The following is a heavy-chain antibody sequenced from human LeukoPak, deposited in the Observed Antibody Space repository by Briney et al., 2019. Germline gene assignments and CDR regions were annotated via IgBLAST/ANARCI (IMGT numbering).Heavy chain of an antibody. CDR1: GFTFSTYD. D-gene: IGHD3-10*01. J-gene: IGHJ4*02. CDR3: ARGEYGSGSYHIDY. V-gene: IGHV3-13*01. Sequence: GGSLRLSCAASGFTFSTYDMHWVRQATGKGLEWVSAIDTTGDTYYPDSVRGRFTISRDNAKNSLYLQMNSLRAEDTAVYYCARGEYGSGSYHIDYWGQGTLITVSS. CDR2: IDTTGDT.